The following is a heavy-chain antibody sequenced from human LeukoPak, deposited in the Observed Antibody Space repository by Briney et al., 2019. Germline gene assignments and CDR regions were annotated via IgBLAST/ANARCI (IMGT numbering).Heavy chain of an antibody. CDR2: ISYDGSNK. J-gene: IGHJ6*04. CDR1: GFTFSSYA. D-gene: IGHD2-15*01. CDR3: ARGYCSGGSCWESYGMDV. V-gene: IGHV3-30*04. Sequence: GGSLRLSCAASGFTFSSYAMHWVRQAPGKGREWVAVISYDGSNKYYADSVKGRFTISRDNSKNTLYLQMNSLRAEDTAVYYGARGYCSGGSCWESYGMDVWGKGTTVTVSS.